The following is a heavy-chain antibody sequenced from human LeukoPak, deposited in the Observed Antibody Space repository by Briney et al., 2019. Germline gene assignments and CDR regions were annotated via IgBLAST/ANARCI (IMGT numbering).Heavy chain of an antibody. CDR1: GFTFSSYS. CDR2: ISSSSSYM. CDR3: SRLRGYSYGYADY. D-gene: IGHD5-18*01. Sequence: GGSLRLSCAASGFTFSSYSMNWVRQAPGKGLEWVSSISSSSSYMYYEDSVKGRFTISRDNAKNSLYLQMDSLRAEDTAVYYCSRLRGYSYGYADYWGQGTLVTVSS. V-gene: IGHV3-21*01. J-gene: IGHJ4*02.